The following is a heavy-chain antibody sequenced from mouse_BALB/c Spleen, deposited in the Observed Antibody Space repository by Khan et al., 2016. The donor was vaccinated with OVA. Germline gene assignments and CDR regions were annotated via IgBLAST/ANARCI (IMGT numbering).Heavy chain of an antibody. Sequence: QVQLKESGPGLVAPSQTLSITCTVSGFSLTSFGVYWVRQPPGKGLEWLGVIRADGSTNYNSALMSRLIISKDNSKSQVFLKMNSLLTDDTAMYYYARDGYYFDYWGQGTTLTVSS. J-gene: IGHJ2*01. CDR2: IRADGST. D-gene: IGHD2-2*01. V-gene: IGHV2-9*02. CDR1: GFSLTSFG. CDR3: ARDGYYFDY.